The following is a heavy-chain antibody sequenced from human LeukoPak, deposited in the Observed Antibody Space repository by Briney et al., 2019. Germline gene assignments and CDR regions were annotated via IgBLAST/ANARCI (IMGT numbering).Heavy chain of an antibody. J-gene: IGHJ4*02. V-gene: IGHV3-21*04. D-gene: IGHD5-24*01. Sequence: PGGSLRLSCAASLYILRTYAMRWVRQAPGRGLGWVSFISGSTDTSMPGSAYYADSVKGRFTISRDNYKNTMNLQISNLTADTTAIYHCARVGVWLQLLIDYWGQGALVTVSS. CDR3: ARVGVWLQLLIDY. CDR1: LYILRTYA. CDR2: ISGSTDTSMPGSA.